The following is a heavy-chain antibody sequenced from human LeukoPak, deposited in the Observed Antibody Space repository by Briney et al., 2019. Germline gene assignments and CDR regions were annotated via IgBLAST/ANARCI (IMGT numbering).Heavy chain of an antibody. J-gene: IGHJ6*02. CDR3: ARQQLVPYYYYGMDV. D-gene: IGHD6-13*01. CDR1: GGTFSSYA. V-gene: IGHV1-69*05. Sequence: PVASVKVSCKASGGTFSSYAISWVRQAPGQGLEWMGGIIPIFGTANYAQKFQGRVTMTRDTSTSTVYMELSSLRSEDTAVYYCARQQLVPYYYYGMDVWGQGTTVTVSS. CDR2: IIPIFGTA.